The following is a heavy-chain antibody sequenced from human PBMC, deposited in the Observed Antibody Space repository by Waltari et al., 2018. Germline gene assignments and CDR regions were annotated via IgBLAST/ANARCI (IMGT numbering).Heavy chain of an antibody. CDR3: ARLLSIAAAGTYFDY. CDR1: GGSISSYY. D-gene: IGHD6-13*01. CDR2: IYYSGST. J-gene: IGHJ4*02. Sequence: QVQLQESGPGLVKPSETLSLTCTVSGGSISSYYWSWIRQPPGKGLEWIGYIYYSGSTNYNPSLKSRVTISVDTSKNQFSLKLSSVTAADTAVYYCARLLSIAAAGTYFDYWGQGTLVTVSS. V-gene: IGHV4-59*01.